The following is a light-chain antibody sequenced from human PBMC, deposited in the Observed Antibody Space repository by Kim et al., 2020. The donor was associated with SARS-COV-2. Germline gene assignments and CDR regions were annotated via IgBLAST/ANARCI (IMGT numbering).Light chain of an antibody. CDR2: GAS. CDR1: QSVNNN. V-gene: IGKV3-15*01. J-gene: IGKJ1*01. CDR3: QHFNTWL. Sequence: EIVMTQSPATLFVSPGDRITLSCRASQSVNNNLAWYLQRPGQAPRLIFYGASTRAAGTPPRFSGSGSGTDFSLTISNLQSEDFGVYYCQHFNTWLFGQGTKVDIK.